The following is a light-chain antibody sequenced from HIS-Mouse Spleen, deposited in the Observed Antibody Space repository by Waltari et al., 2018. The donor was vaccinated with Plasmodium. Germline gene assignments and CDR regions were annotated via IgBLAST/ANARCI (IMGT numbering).Light chain of an antibody. V-gene: IGLV3-27*01. CDR2: KDS. CDR3: YSAADNNRV. Sequence: SYELTQPSSVSVSPGQTARTTFSGDVLAKKYARWFQQKPGQAPVLVIYKDSERPSGIPERFSGSSSGTTVTLTISGVQVEDEADYYCYSAADNNRVFGGGTKLTVL. CDR1: VLAKKY. J-gene: IGLJ3*02.